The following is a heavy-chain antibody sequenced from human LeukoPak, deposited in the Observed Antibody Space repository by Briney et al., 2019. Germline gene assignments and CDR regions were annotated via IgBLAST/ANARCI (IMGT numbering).Heavy chain of an antibody. D-gene: IGHD6-19*01. J-gene: IGHJ4*02. Sequence: GGSLRLSCAASGLNFSSYGMHWVRQAPGKGLEWVTSIWFDGSNIHYADSVKGRVIISRDNSKSALYLQMNSLRAEDTAIYHCARDSLPMAVTGPFDHWGQGALVTVSS. CDR3: ARDSLPMAVTGPFDH. V-gene: IGHV3-33*01. CDR2: IWFDGSNI. CDR1: GLNFSSYG.